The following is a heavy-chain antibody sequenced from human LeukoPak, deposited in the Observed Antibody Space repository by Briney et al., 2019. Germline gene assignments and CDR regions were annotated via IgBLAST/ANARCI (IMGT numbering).Heavy chain of an antibody. Sequence: GGSLRLSCVASGFFSSTYGMSWVRQAPGKWLEWVSGISDNDGVTNYADSVKGRVTNSRDNSKNTLYLQMNSVRDEETAVYYCAKGQRSSGRPHWHCDLWGRGPLVTVSS. CDR2: ISDNDGVT. D-gene: IGHD3-10*01. CDR3: AKGQRSSGRPHWHCDL. J-gene: IGHJ2*01. V-gene: IGHV3-23*01. CDR1: GFFSSTYG.